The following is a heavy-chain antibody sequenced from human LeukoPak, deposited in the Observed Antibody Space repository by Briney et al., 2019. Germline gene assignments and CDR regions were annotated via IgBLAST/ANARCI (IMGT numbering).Heavy chain of an antibody. J-gene: IGHJ4*02. CDR2: IWYDGSNK. Sequence: GGSLRLSCTASGFTFSTYAMHWVRQAPGKGLEWVAVIWYDGSNKYFADSVKGRFTISRDNAKNSLYLQLNSLRDEDTAVYYCAREAAVRIRGYFDYWGQGTLVTVSS. CDR3: AREAAVRIRGYFDY. D-gene: IGHD2-2*01. CDR1: GFTFSTYA. V-gene: IGHV3-33*01.